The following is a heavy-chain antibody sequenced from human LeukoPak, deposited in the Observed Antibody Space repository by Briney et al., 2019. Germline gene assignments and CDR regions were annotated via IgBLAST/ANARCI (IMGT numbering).Heavy chain of an antibody. V-gene: IGHV4-34*01. CDR2: TSHSGSS. CDR1: GGSISDYS. Sequence: SETLSLTCTVSGGSISDYSWSWIRQPPGKGLEWIGETSHSGSSNYDPSLKSRVTISVDTSKNQFSLKLSPVTAADTAVYFCARTNPQLWYGGYYYYMDVWGKGTTVTVSS. J-gene: IGHJ6*03. CDR3: ARTNPQLWYGGYYYYMDV. D-gene: IGHD3-10*01.